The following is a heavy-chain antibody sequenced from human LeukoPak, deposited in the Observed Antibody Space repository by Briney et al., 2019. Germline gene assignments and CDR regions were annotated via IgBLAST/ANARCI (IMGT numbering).Heavy chain of an antibody. D-gene: IGHD5-18*01. CDR2: IYTSGST. V-gene: IGHV4-4*07. J-gene: IGHJ3*02. CDR3: ARDLWSIQLWYAFDI. Sequence: PSETLSLTCTVSGGSISSYYWSWIRQPAGKGLEWIGRIYTSGSTNYNPSLKSRVTMSVDTSKNQFSLKLSSVTAADTAVYYCARDLWSIQLWYAFDIWGQGTMVTVSS. CDR1: GGSISSYY.